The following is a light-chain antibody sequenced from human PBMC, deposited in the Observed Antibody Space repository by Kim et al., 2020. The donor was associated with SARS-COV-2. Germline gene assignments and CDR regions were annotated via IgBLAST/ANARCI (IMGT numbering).Light chain of an antibody. CDR1: ESVSSY. Sequence: LSPGERATLPCRASESVSSYLAWDQQKPGQAPRLLIYDASNRATGIPARFSGSGSGTDFTLTIRSLEPEDFAVYYWQERSNWPPYTFGQGTKLEI. CDR3: QERSNWPPYT. CDR2: DAS. J-gene: IGKJ2*01. V-gene: IGKV3-11*01.